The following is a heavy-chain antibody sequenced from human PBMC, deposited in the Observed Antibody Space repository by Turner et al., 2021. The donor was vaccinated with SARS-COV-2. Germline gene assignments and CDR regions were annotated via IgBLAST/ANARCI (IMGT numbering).Heavy chain of an antibody. CDR1: GASINSYY. V-gene: IGHV4-59*01. CDR3: ARELTNNWFHP. CDR2: IYYRGST. D-gene: IGHD3-10*01. J-gene: IGHJ5*02. Sequence: QVLLQESGPGLVKPSETLSLTCTVSGASINSYYWAWIRQPPGKRLEWIGYIYYRGSTNYNPALKSLVTISVDTSKNQFSLKLTSVTAADSALYYCARELTNNWFHPWGQGTLVTVSS.